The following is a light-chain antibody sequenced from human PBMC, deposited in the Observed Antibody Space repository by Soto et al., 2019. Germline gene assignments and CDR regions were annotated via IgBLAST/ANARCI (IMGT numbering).Light chain of an antibody. CDR1: QDIGRW. V-gene: IGKV1-12*01. CDR3: QQGDSFPLT. CDR2: TAS. J-gene: IGKJ4*01. Sequence: DIQMTQSPSSVSASVGDRVTITCRASQDIGRWLAWFQQKPGEAPSLLIYTASTLHTGVSSRFSGSGAATDFTLTITSLQPEDFVTYYCQQGDSFPLTFGGGTKVEIK.